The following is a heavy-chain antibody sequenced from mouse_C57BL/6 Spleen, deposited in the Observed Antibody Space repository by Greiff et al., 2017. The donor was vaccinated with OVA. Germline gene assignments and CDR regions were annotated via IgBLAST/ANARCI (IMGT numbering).Heavy chain of an antibody. CDR2: ISDGGSYT. J-gene: IGHJ3*01. CDR3: ADSNYLAY. D-gene: IGHD2-5*01. CDR1: GFTFSSYA. V-gene: IGHV5-4*03. Sequence: EVMLVESGGGLVKPGGSLKLSCAASGFTFSSYAMSWVRQTPEKRLEWVATISDGGSYTYYPDNVKGRFTISRDNAKNNLYLQMSHLKSEDTAMYYCADSNYLAYWGQGTLVTVSA.